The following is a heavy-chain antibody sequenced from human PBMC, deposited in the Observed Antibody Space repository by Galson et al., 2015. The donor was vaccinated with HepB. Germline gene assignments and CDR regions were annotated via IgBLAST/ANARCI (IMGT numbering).Heavy chain of an antibody. CDR3: AKLVLGDYVWGSYPDHDY. CDR2: ISYDGSNK. CDR1: GFTFSSYG. Sequence: SLRLSCAASGFTFSSYGMHWVRQAPGKGLEWVAVISYDGSNKYYADSVKGRFTISRDNSKNTLYLQMNSLRAEDTAAYYCAKLVLGDYVWGSYPDHDYWGQGTLVTVSS. D-gene: IGHD3-16*02. V-gene: IGHV3-30*18. J-gene: IGHJ4*02.